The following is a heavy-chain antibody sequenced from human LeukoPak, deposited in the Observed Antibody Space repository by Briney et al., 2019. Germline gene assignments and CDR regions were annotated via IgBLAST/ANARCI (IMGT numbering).Heavy chain of an antibody. CDR1: GYTFTSYG. CDR3: AREYYYGSGSYSEGAFNI. Sequence: ASVKVSCKASGYTFTSYGISWVRQAPGQGLEWMGWISAYNGNTNYAQKLQGRVTMTTDTSTSTAYMELRSLRSDDTAVYYCAREYYYGSGSYSEGAFNIWGQGTMVTVSS. V-gene: IGHV1-18*01. CDR2: ISAYNGNT. J-gene: IGHJ3*02. D-gene: IGHD3-10*01.